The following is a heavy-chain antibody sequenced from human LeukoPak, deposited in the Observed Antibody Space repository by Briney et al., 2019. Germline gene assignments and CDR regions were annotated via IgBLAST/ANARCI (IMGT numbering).Heavy chain of an antibody. CDR2: IIPILGIA. CDR3: ARDPRVGGGDAFDI. V-gene: IGHV1-69*04. Sequence: SVKVSCKASGGTFSSYAISWVRQAPGQGLEWMGRIIPILGIANYAQKFQGRVTITADKSTSTAYMELSSLRSEDTAVYYCARDPRVGGGDAFDIWGQGTMVTVSS. J-gene: IGHJ3*02. CDR1: GGTFSSYA. D-gene: IGHD1-26*01.